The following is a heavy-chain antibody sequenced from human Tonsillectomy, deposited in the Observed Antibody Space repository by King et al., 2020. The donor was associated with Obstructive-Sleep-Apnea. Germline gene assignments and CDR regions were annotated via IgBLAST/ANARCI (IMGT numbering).Heavy chain of an antibody. J-gene: IGHJ4*02. CDR3: ARGYSSSYWYYFDY. Sequence: TLKESGPVLVKPPETLTLTCTVSGFSLSNARLGVRWIRQPPGKALEWLAHIFSNDEKSYSTSLKSRLTISKDTSKSQVVLTMTNMDPVDTATYYCARGYSSSYWYYFDYWGQGTLVTVSS. D-gene: IGHD6-13*01. CDR2: IFSNDEK. CDR1: GFSLSNARLG. V-gene: IGHV2-26*01.